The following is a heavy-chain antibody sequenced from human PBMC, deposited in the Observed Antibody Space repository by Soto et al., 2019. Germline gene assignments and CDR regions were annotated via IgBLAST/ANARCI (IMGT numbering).Heavy chain of an antibody. Sequence: EVQLVESGGGLVQPGGSLRLSCAASGFTFSRYDMHWVRQATGKGLEWVSSISSAGDTFYAGSVKGRFTISRENAKTSLYLQMNSRRAGDTDVYYCARGGETGFDYWGQGTLVTVSS. V-gene: IGHV3-13*01. D-gene: IGHD3-16*01. J-gene: IGHJ4*02. CDR1: GFTFSRYD. CDR2: ISSAGDT. CDR3: ARGGETGFDY.